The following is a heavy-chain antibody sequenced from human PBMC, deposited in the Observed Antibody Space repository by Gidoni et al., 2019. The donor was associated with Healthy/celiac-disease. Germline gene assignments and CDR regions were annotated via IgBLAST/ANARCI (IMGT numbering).Heavy chain of an antibody. CDR1: GFTFDDYA. CDR2: ISGDGGST. V-gene: IGHV3-43*02. Sequence: EVQLVVSRGGVVQPGGSLRLSCAASGFTFDDYAMHWFRQAPGNGLDWVSLISGDGGSTYYADSVKGRFTISRDNSKNSLYLQMNSLRTEDTALYYCAKATPYGWAFDIWGQGTMVTVSS. CDR3: AKATPYGWAFDI. D-gene: IGHD4-17*01. J-gene: IGHJ3*02.